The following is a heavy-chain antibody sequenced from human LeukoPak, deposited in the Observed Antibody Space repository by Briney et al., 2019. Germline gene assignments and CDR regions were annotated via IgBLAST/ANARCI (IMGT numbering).Heavy chain of an antibody. Sequence: PGGSQRLSCAASGFTFSHYWMHWVRQVPGKGLVWVSRIHGDGSSPIYADSVKGRFTISRDNAKNTLYLQMNSLGVEDGGIYYCARDGSLPDYWGQGTLVTVSS. CDR2: IHGDGSSP. D-gene: IGHD1-1*01. J-gene: IGHJ4*02. V-gene: IGHV3-74*01. CDR3: ARDGSLPDY. CDR1: GFTFSHYW.